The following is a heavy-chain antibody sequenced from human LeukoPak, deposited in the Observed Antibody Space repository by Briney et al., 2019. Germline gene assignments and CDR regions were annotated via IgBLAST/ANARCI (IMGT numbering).Heavy chain of an antibody. J-gene: IGHJ4*02. D-gene: IGHD2-15*01. CDR2: VKSKTDDRTT. CDR1: GXTFSNAW. CDR3: TTTPSVVVVAATPGRDY. Sequence: PGGSLRLSCAASGXTFSNAWMSWVRQALGKGLEWVGRVKSKTDDRTTDYAAPVKGIFTISRDDSTNTLYLQMNRLKTESTAVYYFTTTPSVVVVAATPGRDYWGQGTLVTVSS. V-gene: IGHV3-15*01.